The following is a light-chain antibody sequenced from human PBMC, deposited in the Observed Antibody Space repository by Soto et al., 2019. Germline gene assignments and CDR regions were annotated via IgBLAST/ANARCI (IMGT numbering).Light chain of an antibody. CDR3: AAWDDSLSGYV. Sequence: QPVLTQPPSASGTPGQRVTISCSGSSSNIGSNYVYWYQQFPGTAPKLLIYGNNQRPSGVPDRFSGSKSGTSASLAISGLRSEDEADYYCAAWDDSLSGYVFGTGTKLTVL. J-gene: IGLJ1*01. CDR2: GNN. V-gene: IGLV1-47*02. CDR1: SSNIGSNY.